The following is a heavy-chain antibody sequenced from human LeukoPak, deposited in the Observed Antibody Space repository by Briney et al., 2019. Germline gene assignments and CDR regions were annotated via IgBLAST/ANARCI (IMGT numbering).Heavy chain of an antibody. CDR3: AKGERIFLWDSSGLTGAFDI. D-gene: IGHD3-22*01. CDR1: GFTFDDYA. CDR2: ISGSGGST. V-gene: IGHV3-23*01. J-gene: IGHJ3*02. Sequence: GGSLRLSCAASGFTFDDYAMHWVRQAPGKGLEWVSAISGSGGSTYYADSVKGRFTISRDNSKNTLYLQMNSLRAEDTAVYYCAKGERIFLWDSSGLTGAFDIWGQGTMVTVSS.